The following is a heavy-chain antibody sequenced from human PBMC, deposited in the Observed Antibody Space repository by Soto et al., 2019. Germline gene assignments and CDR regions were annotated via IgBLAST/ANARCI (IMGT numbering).Heavy chain of an antibody. Sequence: QVQLQESGPGLVKPSETLSLTCTVSGGSIINYYWSWIRQPPGQGLEWIGYIYYSGSTRYNPSLKSRVTISVDTFKHQFSLKLSSVTAADTAVYYCARHGPIAAAGTVFDYWGQGTLVTVSS. D-gene: IGHD6-13*01. CDR2: IYYSGST. CDR3: ARHGPIAAAGTVFDY. J-gene: IGHJ4*02. V-gene: IGHV4-59*08. CDR1: GGSIINYY.